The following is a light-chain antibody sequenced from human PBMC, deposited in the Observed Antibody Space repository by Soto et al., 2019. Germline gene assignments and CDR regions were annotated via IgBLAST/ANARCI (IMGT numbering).Light chain of an antibody. CDR1: QTISNY. J-gene: IGKJ5*01. CDR3: KQTYSTPIT. CDR2: AAY. Sequence: IQMTQSPSSLSASVGDRVTITCRASQTISNYLNWYQQKPGKAPYLLIYAAYSLQSGVQSRFSGSSSGTDFTLTITSLQPEDFATYYCKQTYSTPITFGQGTRLEIK. V-gene: IGKV1-39*01.